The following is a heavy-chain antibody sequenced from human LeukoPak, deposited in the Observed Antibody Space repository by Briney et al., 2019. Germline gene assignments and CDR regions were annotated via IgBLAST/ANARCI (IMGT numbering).Heavy chain of an antibody. Sequence: PGGSLRLSCAASGFTFSSYSMNWVRQAPGKGLEWVSSISSSSSYIYYADSVKGRFTISRDNAKNSLYLQMNSLRAEDTAVYYCAREGSRWNIVATYYFDYWGQGTLVTVCS. V-gene: IGHV3-21*01. CDR1: GFTFSSYS. J-gene: IGHJ4*02. D-gene: IGHD5-12*01. CDR2: ISSSSSYI. CDR3: AREGSRWNIVATYYFDY.